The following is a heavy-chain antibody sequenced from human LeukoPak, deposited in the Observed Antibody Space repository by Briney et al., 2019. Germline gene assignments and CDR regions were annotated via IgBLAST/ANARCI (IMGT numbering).Heavy chain of an antibody. CDR3: AKARNKDGGWTTDY. V-gene: IGHV3-23*01. CDR1: GFTFSSYA. J-gene: IGHJ4*02. Sequence: PGGSLRLSCAASGFTFSSYAMSWVRQAPGKGLEWVSSIGRTGSTYYAGSVKGRFTISRDNSKNTLYLQVNSLTVEDTAVYYCAKARNKDGGWTTDYWGQGTLDTVSS. CDR2: IGRTGST. D-gene: IGHD4-17*01.